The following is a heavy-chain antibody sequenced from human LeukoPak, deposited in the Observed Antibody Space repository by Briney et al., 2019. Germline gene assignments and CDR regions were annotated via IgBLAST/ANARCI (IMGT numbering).Heavy chain of an antibody. Sequence: ASVKVSCKASGYTFTGYYMHWVRQAPGQGLEWMGRINPNSGGTNYAQKFQGRVTMIRDTSISTAYMELSRLRSDDTAVYYCARALATVTTWGLDYWGQGTLVTVSS. J-gene: IGHJ4*02. CDR3: ARALATVTTWGLDY. CDR2: INPNSGGT. CDR1: GYTFTGYY. V-gene: IGHV1-2*06. D-gene: IGHD4-17*01.